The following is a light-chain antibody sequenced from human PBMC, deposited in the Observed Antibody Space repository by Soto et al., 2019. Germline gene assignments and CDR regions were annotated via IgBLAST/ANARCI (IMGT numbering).Light chain of an antibody. CDR1: QSVSSSY. V-gene: IGKV3-20*01. CDR3: QQYGSSEII. CDR2: GAS. Sequence: EIVLTQSPGTLSLSPGERATLYCRASQSVSSSYLAWYQQKPGQAPRLLIYGASSRATGIPDRFSGSGSGTDFTLTISRLEPEDFAVYYCQQYGSSEIIFGQGTRLEIK. J-gene: IGKJ5*01.